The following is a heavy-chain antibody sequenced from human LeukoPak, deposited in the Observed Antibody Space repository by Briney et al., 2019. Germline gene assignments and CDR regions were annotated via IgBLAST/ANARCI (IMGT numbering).Heavy chain of an antibody. V-gene: IGHV3-43*02. D-gene: IGHD6-19*01. CDR1: GFTFDDYA. Sequence: PGGSLRLSCAASGFTFDDYAMHWVRQAPGKGLEWVSLISGDGGSTYYADSVKGRFTISRGNSKNSLYLQMNSLRTEDTALYYCSAPVASADWGQGTLVTVSS. CDR3: SAPVASAD. J-gene: IGHJ4*02. CDR2: ISGDGGST.